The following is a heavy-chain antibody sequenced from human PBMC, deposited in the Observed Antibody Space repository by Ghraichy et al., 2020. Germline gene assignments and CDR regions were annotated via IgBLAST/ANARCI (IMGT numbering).Heavy chain of an antibody. D-gene: IGHD2-2*01. V-gene: IGHV3-30*02. J-gene: IGHJ4*02. CDR1: GFIFSYYG. CDR2: IRYDGSDL. Sequence: LSLTCAASGFIFSYYGMHWVRQAPGKGLEWVAFIRYDGSDLYYADSVTGRFTISRDSSKNTLYLQMNSLRAEDTAVYYCAKDRSSIVVVPAAGTVFDYWGQGTLVTVSS. CDR3: AKDRSSIVVVPAAGTVFDY.